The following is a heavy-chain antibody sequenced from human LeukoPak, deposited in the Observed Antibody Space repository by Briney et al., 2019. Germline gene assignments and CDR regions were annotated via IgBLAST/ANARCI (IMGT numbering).Heavy chain of an antibody. CDR1: GFTFSSYW. J-gene: IGHJ4*01. D-gene: IGHD2-2*01. CDR3: ARVGYAMRMFDY. Sequence: KTGGSLRLSCAASGFTFSSYWMHWVRQAPGKGLEWVSSISGSSSFIYYADSVKGRFTISRDNAKNSLYLQMNSLRAEDAAVYYCARVGYAMRMFDYWGHGTLVTVSS. CDR2: ISGSSSFI. V-gene: IGHV3-21*01.